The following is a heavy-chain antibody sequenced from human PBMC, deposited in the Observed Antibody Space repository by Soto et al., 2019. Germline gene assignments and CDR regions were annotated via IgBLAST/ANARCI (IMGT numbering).Heavy chain of an antibody. Sequence: QVQLVESGGGVVQPGRSLRLSCAASGFTFSSYGMHWVRQAPGKGLEWVAVIWYDGSNKYYADSVKGRFTISRDNSKNTLYLQMNSLRAEDTAVYYCARNPKPWIQLWFWDYWGQGTLVTVSS. CDR2: IWYDGSNK. J-gene: IGHJ4*02. V-gene: IGHV3-33*01. D-gene: IGHD5-18*01. CDR3: ARNPKPWIQLWFWDY. CDR1: GFTFSSYG.